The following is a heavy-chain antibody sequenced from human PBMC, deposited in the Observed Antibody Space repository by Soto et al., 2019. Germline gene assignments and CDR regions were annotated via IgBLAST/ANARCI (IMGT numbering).Heavy chain of an antibody. CDR2: TYYSSKWYN. CDR1: RDSVSSNSTA. V-gene: IGHV6-1*01. D-gene: IGHD3-16*02. J-gene: IGHJ6*02. CDR3: ARDRRDYVWGFYRYSGDYFYSFGMVV. Sequence: SQTLSLTCAISRDSVSSNSTARNWITQSPSRNLEWLGRTYYSSKWYNDYAVSVKSRIAVGPGTSKHRFALELSSVTPDDMAVYYCARDRRDYVWGFYRYSGDYFYSFGMVVWVEG.